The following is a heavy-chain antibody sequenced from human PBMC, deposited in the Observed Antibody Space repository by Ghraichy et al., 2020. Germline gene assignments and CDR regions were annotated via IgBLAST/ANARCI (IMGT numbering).Heavy chain of an antibody. V-gene: IGHV3-21*01. J-gene: IGHJ6*02. CDR1: GFTFSSYI. CDR3: LSWREVVAKYGMDV. Sequence: GESLNISCSASGFTFSSYIINLVRQAPGKGLGWVSSISNSSRYNYYQDSVKGRFTISRDNAKNSLYLQMNSLRAEDTAVYYCLSWREVVAKYGMDVWSQGTTVTVSS. D-gene: IGHD2-15*01. CDR2: ISNSSRYN.